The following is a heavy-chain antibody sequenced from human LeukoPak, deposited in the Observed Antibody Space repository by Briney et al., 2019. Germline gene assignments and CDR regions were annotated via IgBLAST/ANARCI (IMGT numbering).Heavy chain of an antibody. Sequence: GRSLRLSCAASGFTFSSYDMYWVRQAPGKGLEWVAVISYDGSNKYYADSVKGRLTISRDYSKNTLYLQMNSLRAEDTAVYYCARDRWYYYDNSDCYHDAFDIWGQGTMVTVSS. J-gene: IGHJ3*02. CDR2: ISYDGSNK. V-gene: IGHV3-30-3*01. D-gene: IGHD3-22*01. CDR3: ARDRWYYYDNSDCYHDAFDI. CDR1: GFTFSSYD.